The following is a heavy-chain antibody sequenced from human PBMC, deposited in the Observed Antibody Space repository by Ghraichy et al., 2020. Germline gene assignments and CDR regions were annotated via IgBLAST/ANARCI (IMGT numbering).Heavy chain of an antibody. CDR2: ISGSGGST. V-gene: IGHV3-23*01. Sequence: GGSLRLSCAASGFTFSSYAMSWVRQAPGKGLEWVSAISGSGGSTYYADSVKGRFTISRDNSKNTLYLQMNSLRAEDTAVYYCAKVNIPAYIVVPAAPYFDYWGQGTLVTVSS. D-gene: IGHD2-2*01. CDR1: GFTFSSYA. CDR3: AKVNIPAYIVVPAAPYFDY. J-gene: IGHJ4*02.